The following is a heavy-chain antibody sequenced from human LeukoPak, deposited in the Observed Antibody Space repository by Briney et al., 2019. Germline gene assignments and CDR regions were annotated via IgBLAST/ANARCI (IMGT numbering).Heavy chain of an antibody. V-gene: IGHV3-7*03. Sequence: GGSLRLSCAASGFTFSNYWMSWVRQAPGKGLEWVANIKQDESEKYYVDSVKGRFTISRDNAKNSLYLQMNSLRAEDTAVCYCARVLWLPLRYFDYWGQGTLVTVSS. CDR2: IKQDESEK. D-gene: IGHD5-12*01. CDR1: GFTFSNYW. J-gene: IGHJ4*02. CDR3: ARVLWLPLRYFDY.